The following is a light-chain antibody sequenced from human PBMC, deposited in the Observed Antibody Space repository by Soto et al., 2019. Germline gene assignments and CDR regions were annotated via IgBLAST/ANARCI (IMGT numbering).Light chain of an antibody. CDR3: SSWTSSTTQV. CDR2: EVN. V-gene: IGLV2-14*01. Sequence: QSVLTQPASVSGSPGQSITISCTGTSSDVGGYNFVSWYQQHPGKAPKLMIFEVNNRPSGVSNRFSGSKSGNTASLTISGLQDEDEADYYCSSWTSSTTQVLGGGTKLTVL. J-gene: IGLJ2*01. CDR1: SSDVGGYNF.